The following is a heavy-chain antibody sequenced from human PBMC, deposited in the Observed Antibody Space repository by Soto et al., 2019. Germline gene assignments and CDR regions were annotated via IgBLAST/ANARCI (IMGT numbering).Heavy chain of an antibody. CDR2: IYNSGNT. CDR1: GGPISSYY. J-gene: IGHJ5*02. D-gene: IGHD1-1*01. CDR3: ARGGTNWNLAL. V-gene: IGHV4-59*01. Sequence: PSETLSLTCTVSGGPISSYYWSWIRQPPGKGLEWIGYIYNSGNTNYNPSLKTRVTMSVDTSKNQFSLKLSSVTAADTAVYYCARGGTNWNLALWGQGTLVTVSS.